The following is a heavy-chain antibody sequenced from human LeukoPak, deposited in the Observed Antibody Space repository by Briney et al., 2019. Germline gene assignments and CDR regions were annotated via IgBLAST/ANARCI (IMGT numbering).Heavy chain of an antibody. CDR3: ARDWGQWYCSSTSCSNWFDP. CDR2: ISYDGSNK. J-gene: IGHJ5*02. CDR1: GSTFSSYA. V-gene: IGHV3-30-3*01. D-gene: IGHD2-2*01. Sequence: PGGSLRLSCAASGSTFSSYAMHWVRQAPGKGLEWVAVISYDGSNKYYADSVKGRFTISRDNSKNTLYLQMNSLRAEDTAVYYCARDWGQWYCSSTSCSNWFDPWGQGTLVTVSS.